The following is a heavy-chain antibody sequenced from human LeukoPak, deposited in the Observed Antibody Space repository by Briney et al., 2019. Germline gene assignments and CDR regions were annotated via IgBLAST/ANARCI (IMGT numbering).Heavy chain of an antibody. J-gene: IGHJ4*02. D-gene: IGHD1-26*01. V-gene: IGHV3-23*01. CDR1: GFTFSSYA. Sequence: GGSLRLSCAASGFTFSSYAMSWVRQAPGKGLEGFSAISGSGGSTYYADSVKGRFTISRDNSKNTLYLQMNSMRAEETAVYYCAKGRSYALYYFDYWGQGTLVTVSS. CDR3: AKGRSYALYYFDY. CDR2: ISGSGGST.